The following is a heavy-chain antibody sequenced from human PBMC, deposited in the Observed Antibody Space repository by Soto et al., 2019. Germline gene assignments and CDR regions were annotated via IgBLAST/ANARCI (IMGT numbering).Heavy chain of an antibody. V-gene: IGHV1-18*01. CDR1: GYSFTNYG. CDR2: ISAYNGDT. D-gene: IGHD3-22*01. J-gene: IGHJ4*02. CDR3: ARVEDYFDSSGYNY. Sequence: ASVKVSCKASGYSFTNYGITWVRQAPGQGLEWMGWISAYNGDTHYSQKIQDRLTMTTDTSTSTACMDLRSLTSDDTAVYYCARVEDYFDSSGYNYWGQGTLVTVSS.